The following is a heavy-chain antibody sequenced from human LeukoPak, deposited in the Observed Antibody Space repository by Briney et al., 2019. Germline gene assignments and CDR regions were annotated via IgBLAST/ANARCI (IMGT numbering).Heavy chain of an antibody. V-gene: IGHV3-13*01. CDR3: ARGYSGSYHGWGFDP. J-gene: IGHJ5*02. Sequence: GSLRLSCAASGFTFSSYDMHWVRQATGKGLEWVSAIGTAGDTYYPGSVKGRFTISRENAKNSLYLQVNSLRAGDTAVYYCARGYSGSYHGWGFDPWGQGTLVTVSS. CDR1: GFTFSSYD. D-gene: IGHD1-26*01. CDR2: IGTAGDT.